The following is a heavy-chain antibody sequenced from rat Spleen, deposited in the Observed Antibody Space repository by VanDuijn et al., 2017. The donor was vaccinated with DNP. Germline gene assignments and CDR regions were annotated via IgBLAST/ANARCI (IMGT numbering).Heavy chain of an antibody. Sequence: EVKLVESGGGLVQPGRSLKLSCAASGFNFNGYWMGWVRQAPGKGLEWIGEINQDSTTINYTPSLKDKFTISRDNAQNNLYLQMSKLESEDTAIYYCSRATSTEDYFDFWGQGVMVTVSS. J-gene: IGHJ2*01. D-gene: IGHD1-10*01. V-gene: IGHV4-2*01. CDR1: GFNFNGYW. CDR3: SRATSTEDYFDF. CDR2: INQDSTTI.